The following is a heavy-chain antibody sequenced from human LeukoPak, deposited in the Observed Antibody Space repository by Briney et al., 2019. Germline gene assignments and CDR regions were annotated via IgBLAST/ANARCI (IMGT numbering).Heavy chain of an antibody. CDR3: TRRDTSGYYYY. CDR2: IYSSGST. V-gene: IGHV4-59*08. D-gene: IGHD3-22*01. J-gene: IGHJ4*02. Sequence: SETLSLTCTVSGGSISSYYWSWIRQPPGKGLEWIGYIYSSGSTNYNPSLKSRVTISVDTTKNQFSLKLSSVTAADTAVYYCTRRDTSGYYYYWGQGTLVTVSS. CDR1: GGSISSYY.